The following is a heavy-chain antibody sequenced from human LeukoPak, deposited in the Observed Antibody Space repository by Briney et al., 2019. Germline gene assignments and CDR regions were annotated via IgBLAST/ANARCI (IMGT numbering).Heavy chain of an antibody. Sequence: GGSVKISCAASGFAFSNNVMTWVRQAPGKGLEWVSSVGDSGDMTYYADSVKGRFTISRDNGKNTLYLQMYGLRAEDTAVYYCAKGGTFFEYWGQGTLVNVST. CDR3: AKGGTFFEY. CDR2: VGDSGDMT. J-gene: IGHJ4*02. V-gene: IGHV3-23*01. CDR1: GFAFSNNV.